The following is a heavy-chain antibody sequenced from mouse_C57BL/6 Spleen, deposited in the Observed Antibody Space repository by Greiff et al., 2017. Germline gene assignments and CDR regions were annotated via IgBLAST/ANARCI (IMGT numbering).Heavy chain of an antibody. J-gene: IGHJ3*01. CDR1: GYTFTSYW. CDR2: IDPSDSET. CDR3: ARTWTAQASWFAY. Sequence: QVQLKESGAELVRPGSSVKLSCKASGYTFTSYWMHWVKQRPIQGLEWIGNIDPSDSETHYNQKFKDKATLTVDKSSSTAYMQLSSLTSEDSAVYYCARTWTAQASWFAYWGQGTLVTVSA. D-gene: IGHD3-2*02. V-gene: IGHV1-52*01.